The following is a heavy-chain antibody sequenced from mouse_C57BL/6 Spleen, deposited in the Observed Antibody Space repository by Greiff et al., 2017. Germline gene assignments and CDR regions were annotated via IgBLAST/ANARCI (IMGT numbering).Heavy chain of an antibody. CDR3: ARRATVVATEAMDY. CDR1: GFTFSDYG. D-gene: IGHD1-1*01. J-gene: IGHJ4*01. V-gene: IGHV5-15*04. Sequence: VQLVESGGGLVQPGGSLKLSCAASGFTFSDYGMAWVRQAPRKGPEWVAFISNLAYSIYFADTVTGRFTISRENAKNTLYLEKSRLRSEDTAMYYCARRATVVATEAMDYWGQGTSVTVSS. CDR2: ISNLAYSI.